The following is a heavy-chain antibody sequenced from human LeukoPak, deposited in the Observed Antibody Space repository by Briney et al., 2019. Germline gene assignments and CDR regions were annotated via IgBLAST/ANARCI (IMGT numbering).Heavy chain of an antibody. D-gene: IGHD6-13*01. V-gene: IGHV4-34*01. CDR1: GGSFSGYY. J-gene: IGHJ5*02. CDR2: INHSGST. Sequence: NPSETLSLTCAVYGGSFSGYYWSWIRQPPGKGLEWIGEINHSGSTNYNPSLKSRVTISVDTSKNQFSLKLSSVTAADTAVYYCARSSGYSSSWTGGWLDPWGQGTLVTVSS. CDR3: ARSSGYSSSWTGGWLDP.